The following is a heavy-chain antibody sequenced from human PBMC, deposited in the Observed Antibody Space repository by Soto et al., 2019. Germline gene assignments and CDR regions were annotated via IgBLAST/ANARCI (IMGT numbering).Heavy chain of an antibody. V-gene: IGHV3-23*01. Sequence: GGSLRLSCAASGFTFSSYAMSWVRQAPGKGLEWVSAISGSGGSTYYADSVKGRFTISRDNSKNTLYLQMNSLRAEDTAVYYCAXARVGSSSSPYYYGMDVWGQGTTVTVSS. J-gene: IGHJ6*02. CDR3: AXARVGSSSSPYYYGMDV. CDR2: ISGSGGST. D-gene: IGHD6-6*01. CDR1: GFTFSSYA.